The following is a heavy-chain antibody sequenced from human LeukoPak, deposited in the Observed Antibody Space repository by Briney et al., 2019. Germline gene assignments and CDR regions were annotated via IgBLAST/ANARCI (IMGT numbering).Heavy chain of an antibody. D-gene: IGHD5-18*01. CDR2: IYHGGST. CDR3: ARVLGRYSYGYKAFDI. CDR1: GGSISSGGYY. V-gene: IGHV4-30-2*01. Sequence: SETLSLTCTVSGGSISSGGYYWGWIRQPPGKGLEWVGYIYHGGSTYYNPSLKSRVTISVDRSKNQFSLKLSSVTAADTAVYYCARVLGRYSYGYKAFDIWGQGTMVTVSS. J-gene: IGHJ3*02.